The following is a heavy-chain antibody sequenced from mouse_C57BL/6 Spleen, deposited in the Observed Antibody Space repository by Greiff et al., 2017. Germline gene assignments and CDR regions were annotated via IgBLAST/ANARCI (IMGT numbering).Heavy chain of an antibody. D-gene: IGHD1-1*01. Sequence: EVQLVESGGGLVKPGGSLKLSCAASGFTFSSYTMSWVRQTPEKRLEWVATISGGGGNTYYPDSVKGRFTISRDNAKNTLYLQMSRLRSEDTALYYGARELGSSLDYWGQGTTLTVSS. CDR3: ARELGSSLDY. CDR1: GFTFSSYT. CDR2: ISGGGGNT. J-gene: IGHJ2*01. V-gene: IGHV5-9*01.